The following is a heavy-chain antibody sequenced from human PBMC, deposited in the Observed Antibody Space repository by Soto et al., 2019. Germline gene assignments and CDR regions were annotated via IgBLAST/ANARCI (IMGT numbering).Heavy chain of an antibody. CDR1: GFTFSSYG. CDR3: ARGYGWFDP. CDR2: LWYDGSNK. Sequence: ESGGGVVQPGRSLRLSCAASGFTFSSYGMHWVRQASGKGLEWVAVLWYDGSNKYYADSVKGRFTISRDNSKNTLYLQMNSLRAEDTAVYYCARGYGWFDPWGQGTLVTVSS. J-gene: IGHJ5*02. D-gene: IGHD6-13*01. V-gene: IGHV3-33*01.